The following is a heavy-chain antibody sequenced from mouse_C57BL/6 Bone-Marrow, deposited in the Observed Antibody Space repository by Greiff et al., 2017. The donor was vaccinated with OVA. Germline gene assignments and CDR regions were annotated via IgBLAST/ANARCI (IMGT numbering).Heavy chain of an antibody. J-gene: IGHJ2*01. CDR3: ARRTGTKGDFES. CDR1: GYTFTDYY. D-gene: IGHD4-1*01. Sequence: QVQLQQSGAELVRPGASVKLSCKASGYTFTDYYINWVKQRPGQGLEWIARIYPGSGNTYYNEKFKGKATLTAEKSSSTAYMQLSSLTSEDSAVSISARRTGTKGDFESCGQNTTLTVSS. CDR2: IYPGSGNT. V-gene: IGHV1-76*01.